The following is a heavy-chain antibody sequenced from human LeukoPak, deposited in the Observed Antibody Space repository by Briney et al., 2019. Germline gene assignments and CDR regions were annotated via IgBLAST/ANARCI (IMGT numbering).Heavy chain of an antibody. V-gene: IGHV4-30-2*01. Sequence: SETLSLTCTVSGGSISSGGYYWSWIRQPPGKGLEWIGYIYHSGSTYYNPSLKSRVTISVDRSKNQFSLKLSSVTAADTAVYYCARTPEGYSGGWGQGTLVTVSS. J-gene: IGHJ4*02. CDR3: ARTPEGYSGG. D-gene: IGHD6-19*01. CDR1: GGSISSGGYY. CDR2: IYHSGST.